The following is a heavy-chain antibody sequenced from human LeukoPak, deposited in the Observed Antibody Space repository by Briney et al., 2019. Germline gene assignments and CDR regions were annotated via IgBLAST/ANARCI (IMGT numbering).Heavy chain of an antibody. Sequence: ASVKVSCKASGYTFTSYGISWVRQAPGQGLEWMGWISAYNGNTNYAQKLQGRVTMTTDTSTSTAYMELRSLRSDDTAVYYRAKGLVTVTTHPYYYGMDVWGQGTTVTVSS. CDR2: ISAYNGNT. CDR1: GYTFTSYG. V-gene: IGHV1-18*01. J-gene: IGHJ6*02. D-gene: IGHD4-17*01. CDR3: AKGLVTVTTHPYYYGMDV.